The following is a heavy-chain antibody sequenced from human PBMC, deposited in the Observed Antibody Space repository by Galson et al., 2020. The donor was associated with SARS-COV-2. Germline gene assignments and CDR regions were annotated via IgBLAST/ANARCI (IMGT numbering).Heavy chain of an antibody. V-gene: IGHV4-30-2*01. Sequence: SETLSLTCAVSGTSLSSGSYSWHWIRQPPRKGLEWIGYISHRGRTYYNPSLKSRVTISGDRSKNQFSLRLSSVTAADTAVYYCARLHYGEYAPEAFDIWGPGTRVTV. J-gene: IGHJ3*02. D-gene: IGHD4-17*01. CDR3: ARLHYGEYAPEAFDI. CDR2: ISHRGRT. CDR1: GTSLSSGSYS.